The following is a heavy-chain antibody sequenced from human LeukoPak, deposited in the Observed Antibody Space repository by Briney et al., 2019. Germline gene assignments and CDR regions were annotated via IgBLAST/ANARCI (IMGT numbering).Heavy chain of an antibody. CDR1: GFTFSSYA. CDR3: AREVEAYDFAFDI. V-gene: IGHV3-30*04. CDR2: ISYDGSNK. J-gene: IGHJ3*02. Sequence: GGSLRLSCAASGFTFSSYAMHWVRQAPGKGLEWVAVISYDGSNKYYADSVKGRFTISSENSKNTLYLQMNGLRAEDTAVYYCAREVEAYDFAFDIWGQGTMVTVSS. D-gene: IGHD3-3*01.